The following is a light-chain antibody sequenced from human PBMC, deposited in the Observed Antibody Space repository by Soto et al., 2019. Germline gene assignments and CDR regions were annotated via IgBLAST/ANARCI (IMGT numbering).Light chain of an antibody. CDR3: QKYNSAPLT. CDR1: PGIINY. Sequence: DIQMTQSPCSLSASVGDRVTITCRASPGIINYLAWYQQKPGKVPKLLIYAASTLQSGVPSRFSGSGSGTEFTLTISSLQTEDVATYYCQKYNSAPLTFGQGTRLEI. J-gene: IGKJ5*01. CDR2: AAS. V-gene: IGKV1-27*01.